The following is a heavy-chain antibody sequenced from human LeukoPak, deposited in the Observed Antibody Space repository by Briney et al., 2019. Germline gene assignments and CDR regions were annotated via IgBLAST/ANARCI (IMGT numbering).Heavy chain of an antibody. Sequence: GGSLRLSCAASGFIVSSYYMSWVRQAPGKGLEWVSVIYSSGTTYYADSVKGRFTISRDNSKNTLFLQMNSLRAEDTAVYYCAGDGGYNYGFDYWGQGTLVTVSS. CDR3: AGDGGYNYGFDY. J-gene: IGHJ4*02. V-gene: IGHV3-53*01. CDR1: GFIVSSYY. D-gene: IGHD5-18*01. CDR2: IYSSGTT.